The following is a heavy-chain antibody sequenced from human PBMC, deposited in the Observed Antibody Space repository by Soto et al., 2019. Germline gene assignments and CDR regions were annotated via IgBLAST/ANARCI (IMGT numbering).Heavy chain of an antibody. V-gene: IGHV4-34*01. J-gene: IGHJ6*03. CDR2: INHSGST. CDR3: ARVRGYCSSTSCYASPPYYYYYYYMDV. Sequence: QVQLQQWGAGLLKPSETLSLTCAVYGGSFSGYYWSWIRQPPGKGLEWIGEINHSGSTNYTPSLKSRVTLSVDTSKNQFSLKLSSVTAADTAVYYCARVRGYCSSTSCYASPPYYYYYYYMDVWGKGTTVTVSS. D-gene: IGHD2-2*03. CDR1: GGSFSGYY.